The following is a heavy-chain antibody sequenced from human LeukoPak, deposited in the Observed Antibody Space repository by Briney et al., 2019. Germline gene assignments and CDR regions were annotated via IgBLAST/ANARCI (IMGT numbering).Heavy chain of an antibody. Sequence: PGGSLRLSCAASGFTFSSYSMNWVRQAPAKGLEWVSSISSSSSYIYYADSVKGRFTISRDNAKNSLYLQMNSLRAEDTAVYYCARWQDIVVVPAKPASNYYYYYMDVWGKGTTVTVSS. CDR1: GFTFSSYS. V-gene: IGHV3-21*01. CDR2: ISSSSSYI. D-gene: IGHD2-2*01. CDR3: ARWQDIVVVPAKPASNYYYYYMDV. J-gene: IGHJ6*03.